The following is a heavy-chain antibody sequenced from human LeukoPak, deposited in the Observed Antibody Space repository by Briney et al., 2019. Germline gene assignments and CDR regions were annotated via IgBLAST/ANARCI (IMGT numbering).Heavy chain of an antibody. CDR2: IKTKADGRTT. Sequence: GGSLRLSCAASGFTFSDAWMSWVRQAPGMGLEWVGRIKTKADGRTTDSPAPVKVRFSISRDDSKTPLYLQINSLRSEDTAVYYCTADMPASSRAADYWGQGTLVSVSS. V-gene: IGHV3-15*01. CDR1: GFTFSDAW. J-gene: IGHJ4*02. D-gene: IGHD2-15*01. CDR3: TADMPASSRAADY.